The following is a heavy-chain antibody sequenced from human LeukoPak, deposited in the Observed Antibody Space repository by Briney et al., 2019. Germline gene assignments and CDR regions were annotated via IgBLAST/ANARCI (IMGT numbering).Heavy chain of an antibody. J-gene: IGHJ4*02. D-gene: IGHD3-10*01. CDR3: TTVTLRPVGL. CDR1: GFRFTNAW. CDR2: IKSKTDGGTI. V-gene: IGHV3-15*05. Sequence: GGSLRLSCAASGFRFTNAWMSWVRQAPGKGLEWVGRIKSKTDGGTIDYAAPVKGRFTISRDDSKNTLFLQMNSLKIEDTAVYYCTTVTLRPVGLWGQGTLVTVSS.